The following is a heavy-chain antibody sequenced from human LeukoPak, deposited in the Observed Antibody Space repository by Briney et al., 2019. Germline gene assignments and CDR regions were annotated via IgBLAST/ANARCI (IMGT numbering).Heavy chain of an antibody. D-gene: IGHD2-2*01. CDR2: INHSGST. CDR1: GGSFSGYY. J-gene: IGHJ5*02. Sequence: SETLSLACAVYGGSFSGYYWSWIRQPPGKGLEWIGDINHSGSTNYNPSLKSRVTISVDTSKNQFSLKLSSVTAADTAVYYCARRSSILGYCSSTSCYRVWFDPWGQGTLVTVSS. CDR3: ARRSSILGYCSSTSCYRVWFDP. V-gene: IGHV4-34*01.